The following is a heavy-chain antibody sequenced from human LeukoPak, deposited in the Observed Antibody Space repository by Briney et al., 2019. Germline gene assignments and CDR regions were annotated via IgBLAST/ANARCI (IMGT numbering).Heavy chain of an antibody. Sequence: ASVKVSCKSSGYTFTNYVISWARQAPGQGLEWMGWISPNSGHTNYAQNVQVRVTMTTDTSTSTTYMELRSLRSGDTAVYYCARLHFDMTGYYYYFDYWGQGTLVTVSS. J-gene: IGHJ4*02. CDR2: ISPNSGHT. D-gene: IGHD3-9*01. V-gene: IGHV1-18*01. CDR1: GYTFTNYV. CDR3: ARLHFDMTGYYYYFDY.